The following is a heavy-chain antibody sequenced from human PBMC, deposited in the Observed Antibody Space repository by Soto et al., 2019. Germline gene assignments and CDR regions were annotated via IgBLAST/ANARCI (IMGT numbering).Heavy chain of an antibody. V-gene: IGHV3-30-3*01. J-gene: IGHJ6*02. D-gene: IGHD2-2*01. Sequence: GSLRLSCAASGFTFSSYAMLWVRQAPGRGLEWVAVISYDGSNKYYADSVKGRFTISRDNSKTTLYLEMNSLRAEDTAVYYCATEYRYCTSTTCPPYYSGMDVWGQGTTVTVSS. CDR1: GFTFSSYA. CDR3: ATEYRYCTSTTCPPYYSGMDV. CDR2: ISYDGSNK.